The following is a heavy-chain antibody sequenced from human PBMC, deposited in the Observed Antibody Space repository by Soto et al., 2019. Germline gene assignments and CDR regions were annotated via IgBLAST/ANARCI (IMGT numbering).Heavy chain of an antibody. CDR1: GFTFSSYA. D-gene: IGHD5-12*01. Sequence: EVQLLESGGGLVQPGGSLRLSCAASGFTFSSYAMSWVRQAPGKGLEWVSAISGIGGSGSTYYADSVKGRFTISRDNSKNTLYLQMNSLRAEDTAVYYCAKYLPHEWLTLGGPLYWGQGTLVTVSS. V-gene: IGHV3-23*01. CDR3: AKYLPHEWLTLGGPLY. CDR2: ISGIGGSGST. J-gene: IGHJ4*02.